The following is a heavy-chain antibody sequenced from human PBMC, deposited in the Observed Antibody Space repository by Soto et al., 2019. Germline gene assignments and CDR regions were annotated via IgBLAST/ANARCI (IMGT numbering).Heavy chain of an antibody. CDR3: VRRHVSATGIDLFDP. Sequence: SVKVCCKASGYTFTSYGIHWVRQAPGQRLEWMGWINAANGDTKYSPKFQGRVTITRDTSASTAYMELSSLRSEDTAVYYCVRRHVSATGIDLFDPWGQGTLVTVSS. V-gene: IGHV1-3*01. J-gene: IGHJ5*02. CDR2: INAANGDT. D-gene: IGHD6-13*01. CDR1: GYTFTSYG.